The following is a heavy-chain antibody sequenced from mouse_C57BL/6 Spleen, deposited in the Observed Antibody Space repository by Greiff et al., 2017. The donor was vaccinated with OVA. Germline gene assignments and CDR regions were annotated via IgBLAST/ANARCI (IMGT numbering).Heavy chain of an antibody. D-gene: IGHD1-1*01. CDR1: GYTFTSYW. CDR2: INPSSGYT. CDR3: ASPSFITTVVATGDYAMDY. J-gene: IGHJ4*01. V-gene: IGHV1-7*01. Sequence: QVQLQQSGAELAKPGASVKLSCKASGYTFTSYWMHWVKQRPGQGLEWIGYINPSSGYTKYNQKFKDKATLTADKSSSTAYMQLSSLTYEDSAVYYCASPSFITTVVATGDYAMDYWGQGTSVTVSS.